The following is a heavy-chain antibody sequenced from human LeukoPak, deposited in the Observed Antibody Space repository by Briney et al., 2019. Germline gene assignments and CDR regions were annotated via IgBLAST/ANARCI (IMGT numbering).Heavy chain of an antibody. CDR3: AKGIYSSGWSYDY. CDR1: GFTFSNSA. CDR2: LSGSGITT. J-gene: IGHJ4*01. D-gene: IGHD6-19*01. V-gene: IGHV3-23*01. Sequence: GGSLRLSCAASGFTFSNSAMSWVRQAPGKGLEWVSTLSGSGITTYYADSVKGRFTISRDNSKNTLYLQMNTLRAEDSALYYCAKGIYSSGWSYDYRGHGNLVTVSS.